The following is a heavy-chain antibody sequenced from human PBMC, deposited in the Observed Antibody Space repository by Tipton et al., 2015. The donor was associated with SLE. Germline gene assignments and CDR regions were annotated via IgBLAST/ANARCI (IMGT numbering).Heavy chain of an antibody. J-gene: IGHJ3*02. CDR2: IYYSGST. CDR3: ARAQGEMDAFDI. D-gene: IGHD3-10*01. CDR1: GDSISSYY. Sequence: TLSLTCTVSGDSISSYYWSWIRQPPGKGLEWIGYIYYSGSTNYNPSLKSRVTISVDTSKNQFSLKLGSVTAADTAMYYCARAQGEMDAFDIWGQGTMVTVSS. V-gene: IGHV4-59*12.